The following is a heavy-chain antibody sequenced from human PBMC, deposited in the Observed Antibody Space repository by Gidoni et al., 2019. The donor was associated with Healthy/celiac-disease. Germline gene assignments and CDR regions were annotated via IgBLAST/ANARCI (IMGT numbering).Heavy chain of an antibody. CDR3: AREGFGESYYYYYYMDV. J-gene: IGHJ6*03. D-gene: IGHD3-10*01. Sequence: QVQLVESGGGVVQPGRSLRLSCAASGFTFRSYGMHWVRQAPGTGLEWVAVISYDGSNKYYADSVKGRFTISRDNSKNTLYLQMNSLRAEDTAVYYCAREGFGESYYYYYYMDVWGKGTTVTVSS. CDR2: ISYDGSNK. V-gene: IGHV3-30*03. CDR1: GFTFRSYG.